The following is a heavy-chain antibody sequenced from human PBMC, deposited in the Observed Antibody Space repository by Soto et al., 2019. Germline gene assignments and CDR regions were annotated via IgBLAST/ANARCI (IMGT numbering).Heavy chain of an antibody. J-gene: IGHJ4*02. Sequence: VPLVESGGGSVQPGGSLRPSCVASGITFRGFWMHWVRQVPGKGLVWVARVDSSGSGTSYADSVKGRFTISRDNAKNTLSLQMDSLRVEDTAVYYCATVFEHWGQGIAVTVSS. CDR3: ATVFEH. CDR1: GITFRGFW. V-gene: IGHV3-74*01. CDR2: VDSSGSGT.